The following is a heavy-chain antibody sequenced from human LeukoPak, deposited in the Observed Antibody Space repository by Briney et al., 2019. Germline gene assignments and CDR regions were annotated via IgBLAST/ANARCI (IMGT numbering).Heavy chain of an antibody. CDR3: ARDARGYYDSPFDY. J-gene: IGHJ4*02. V-gene: IGHV4-59*01. CDR2: IYYSGST. CDR1: GGSISSYY. Sequence: SETLSLTCTVSGGSISSYYWSWIRQPPGKGLEWIGYIYYSGSTNYNPSLRSRVTISVDTSKNQFSLQLSSVTAADTAVYYCARDARGYYDSPFDYWGQGTLVTVSS. D-gene: IGHD3-22*01.